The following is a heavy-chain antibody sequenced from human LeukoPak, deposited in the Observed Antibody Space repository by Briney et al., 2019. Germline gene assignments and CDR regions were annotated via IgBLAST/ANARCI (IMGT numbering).Heavy chain of an antibody. Sequence: GGSLRLSCTASEFTFSRYAMSWVRQAPGKGLEWVSDISGSGGFTNYADSVKGRFTISRDNSENTLYLQMSSLRAEDTALYYCARDSGYGYSTFPTADYWGQGILVTVSS. CDR1: EFTFSRYA. CDR2: ISGSGGFT. V-gene: IGHV3-23*01. CDR3: ARDSGYGYSTFPTADY. D-gene: IGHD5-24*01. J-gene: IGHJ4*02.